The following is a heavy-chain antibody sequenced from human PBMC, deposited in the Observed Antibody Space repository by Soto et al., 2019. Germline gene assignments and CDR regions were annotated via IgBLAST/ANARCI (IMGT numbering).Heavy chain of an antibody. D-gene: IGHD3-10*01. V-gene: IGHV3-74*01. CDR3: TRDIGVKVAY. J-gene: IGHJ4*02. CDR2: IDEYGNTI. Sequence: EVQLVESGGGLVQPGGSLRLSCATSGFTFSSYWMHWVRQVPGKGLLWVSRIDEYGNTIYYADSVRGRFTISRDNARNTLDREMSSRRAVDTALYYCTRDIGVKVAYWGPGPLVTASA. CDR1: GFTFSSYW.